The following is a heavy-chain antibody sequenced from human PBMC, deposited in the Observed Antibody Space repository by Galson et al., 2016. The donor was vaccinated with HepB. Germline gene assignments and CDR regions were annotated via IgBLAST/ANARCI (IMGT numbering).Heavy chain of an antibody. CDR3: AKTRRKGSGSYGVDY. Sequence: SLRLSCAASGFTFNYYAMHWVRQAPGKGLKWVALISFDGNNKYYGDSVKGRFTISRDNSKNTLYLQMSSLIPEDTAVYYCAKTRRKGSGSYGVDYWGQGTLLTVSS. D-gene: IGHD3-10*01. J-gene: IGHJ4*02. CDR1: GFTFNYYA. CDR2: ISFDGNNK. V-gene: IGHV3-30*18.